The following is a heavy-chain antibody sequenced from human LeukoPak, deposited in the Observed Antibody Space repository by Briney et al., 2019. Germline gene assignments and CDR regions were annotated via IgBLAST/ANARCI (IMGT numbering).Heavy chain of an antibody. D-gene: IGHD2-2*01. CDR1: GFTFSSYS. V-gene: IGHV3-21*04. Sequence: GGSLRLSCAASGFTFSSYSMNWVRQAPGKGLEWVSSISGSNSYIYYADSMKGRFTISRDNSKKTLFLQMNSLRAEDTAVYYCAKSSSPSSFDPWGQGTLVTVSS. CDR2: ISGSNSYI. J-gene: IGHJ5*02. CDR3: AKSSSPSSFDP.